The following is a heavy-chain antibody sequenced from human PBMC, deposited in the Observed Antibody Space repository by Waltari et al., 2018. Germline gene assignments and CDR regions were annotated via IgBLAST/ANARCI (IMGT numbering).Heavy chain of an antibody. CDR2: INHSGST. CDR3: ARGRAARRQARFDP. CDR1: GGSFSGYY. V-gene: IGHV4-34*01. Sequence: QVQLQQWGAGLLKPSETLSLTCAVYGGSFSGYYWSWIRQPPGKGLEWIGEINHSGSTNYNPSLKSRVTISVDTSKNQFSLKLSSVTAADTAVYYCARGRAARRQARFDPWGQGTLVTVSS. J-gene: IGHJ5*02. D-gene: IGHD6-6*01.